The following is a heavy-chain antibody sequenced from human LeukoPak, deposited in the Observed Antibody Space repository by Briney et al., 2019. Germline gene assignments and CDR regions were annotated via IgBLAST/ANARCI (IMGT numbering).Heavy chain of an antibody. Sequence: ASVKLSCKASGYTFTGYYIHWARHATGPGIEWMGWINPNSGGTNYAQKFQGRVTMTRDTSIITAYMELSSLRSDDTAVYYCASSPDILTGENFDYWGQGTLVTVSS. J-gene: IGHJ4*02. D-gene: IGHD3-9*01. CDR3: ASSPDILTGENFDY. CDR2: INPNSGGT. V-gene: IGHV1-2*02. CDR1: GYTFTGYY.